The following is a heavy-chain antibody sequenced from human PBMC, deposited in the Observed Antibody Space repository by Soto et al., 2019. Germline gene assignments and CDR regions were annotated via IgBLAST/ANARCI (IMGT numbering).Heavy chain of an antibody. CDR1: GYTFIHYG. V-gene: IGHV1-18*01. J-gene: IGHJ4*02. CDR2: ISGYNGDT. CDR3: ARASSSSSSYYSDY. Sequence: ASVKVSCKASGYTFIHYGFYWVRQAPGQGLEWMGWISGYNGDTNYAHKLQGRATMTIDTSTGTAHMELRSLRPDDTAVYYCARASSSSSSYYSDYWGQGTLVTVSS. D-gene: IGHD6-6*01.